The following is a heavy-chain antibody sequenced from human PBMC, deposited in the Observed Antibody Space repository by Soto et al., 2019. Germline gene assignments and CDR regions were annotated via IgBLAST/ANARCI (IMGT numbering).Heavy chain of an antibody. J-gene: IGHJ4*02. CDR3: ARDLGGQIVDY. V-gene: IGHV1-18*01. D-gene: IGHD1-26*01. CDR2: ISGYNGNT. CDR1: GYTFTSYG. Sequence: QVQLVQSGAEVKKPGASVKVSCKASGYTFTSYGISWVRQAPGQGLEWMGWISGYNGNTKYAQKLQGRVTMTTDTSTSRAYMERGRLRADDTVVFYCARDLGGQIVDYWGQGTLVTVSS.